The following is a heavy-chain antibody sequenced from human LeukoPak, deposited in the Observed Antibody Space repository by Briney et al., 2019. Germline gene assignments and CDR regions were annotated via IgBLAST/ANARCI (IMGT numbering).Heavy chain of an antibody. J-gene: IGHJ5*02. CDR1: GFTFSSYN. Sequence: GGSLRLSCAASGFTFSSYNMNWVRQATGKGLEWVSYISSSGRTIYYADSVKGRFTISRDNAKNLLYLQMNSLRAEDTAIYYCARVIRPCSGTSCSRGWFDPWGQGTLVTVSS. D-gene: IGHD2-2*01. CDR3: ARVIRPCSGTSCSRGWFDP. CDR2: ISSSGRTI. V-gene: IGHV3-48*01.